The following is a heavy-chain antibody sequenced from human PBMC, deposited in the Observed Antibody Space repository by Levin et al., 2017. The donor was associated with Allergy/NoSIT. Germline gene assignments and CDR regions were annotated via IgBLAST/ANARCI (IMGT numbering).Heavy chain of an antibody. CDR3: ARMGIVVVTGVDY. CDR2: INPNSGGT. V-gene: IGHV1-2*06. CDR1: GYTFTGYY. J-gene: IGHJ4*02. D-gene: IGHD2-21*02. Sequence: GESLKISCQASGYTFTGYYMHWVRQAPGQGLEWMGRINPNSGGTNYAQKFQGRVTMTRDTSISTAYMELSRLRSDDTAVYYCARMGIVVVTGVDYWGQGTLVTVSS.